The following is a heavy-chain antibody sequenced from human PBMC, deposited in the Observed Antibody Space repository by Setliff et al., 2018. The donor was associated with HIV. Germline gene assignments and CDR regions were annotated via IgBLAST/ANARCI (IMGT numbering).Heavy chain of an antibody. CDR1: GFTLSTYG. CDR2: ILYDESDK. D-gene: IGHD6-6*01. V-gene: IGHV3-30*18. J-gene: IGHJ4*02. Sequence: GESLKISCAASGFTLSTYGMYWVRQAPGKGLEWVAVILYDESDKYYADSVKGRFTISRDNSKNTVYLQMNSLRLEDTAVYYCAKVSSPYTTSSFVLDYWGQGTLDTVSS. CDR3: AKVSSPYTTSSFVLDY.